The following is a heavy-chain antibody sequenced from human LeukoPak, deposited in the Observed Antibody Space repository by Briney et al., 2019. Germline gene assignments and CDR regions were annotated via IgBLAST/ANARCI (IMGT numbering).Heavy chain of an antibody. CDR3: ASLESYYYASSGYFPLHY. Sequence: SETLSLTCTVSGGSISSYYWSWIRQPPGKGLEWIGYIYYSGSTNYNPSLKSRVTISVDTSKNQFSLKLSSVTAADTAVYYCASLESYYYASSGYFPLHYWGQGTLVTVSS. J-gene: IGHJ4*02. V-gene: IGHV4-59*08. CDR2: IYYSGST. D-gene: IGHD3-22*01. CDR1: GGSISSYY.